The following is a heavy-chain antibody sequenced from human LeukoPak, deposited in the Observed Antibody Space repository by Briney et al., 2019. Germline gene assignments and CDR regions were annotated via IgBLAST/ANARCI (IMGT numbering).Heavy chain of an antibody. V-gene: IGHV1-46*01. J-gene: IGHJ4*02. CDR1: GYTFTNNY. CDR2: IYPRDGST. CDR3: ARDQEGFDY. Sequence: ASVKVSCKASGYTFTNNYLHWVRQAPGQGLEWTGMIYPRDGSTSYAQNFQGRVTVTRDTSTTTVHMELRGLRSEDTAVYYCARDQEGFDYWGQGTVVTVSP.